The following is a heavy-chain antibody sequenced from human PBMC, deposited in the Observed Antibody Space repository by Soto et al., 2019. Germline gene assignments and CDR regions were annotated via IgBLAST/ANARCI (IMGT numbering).Heavy chain of an antibody. Sequence: SVKVSCKASGGSFNSYAFSWVRQAPGQGLEWMGGIIPVYGTANYAQKLQGRVTITADESTRTIYMDMSSLRSEDTAIYYCTXEVFAIFAPKRFYGFDPWGLGTLVTVSS. D-gene: IGHD3-3*01. CDR3: TXEVFAIFAPKRFYGFDP. CDR1: GGSFNSYA. CDR2: IIPVYGTA. V-gene: IGHV1-69*13. J-gene: IGHJ5*02.